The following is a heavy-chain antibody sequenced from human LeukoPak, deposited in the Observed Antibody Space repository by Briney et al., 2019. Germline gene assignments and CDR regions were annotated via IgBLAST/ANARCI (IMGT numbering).Heavy chain of an antibody. D-gene: IGHD4/OR15-4a*01. Sequence: GWSLTLSCPPSGFTFSSYAMSWVRQAPGKGLEWVSAISGSGGSTYYADSVKGRFTISRDNSKNTLYLQMNSLRAEDTAVYYCALGVLTAAGGNFDYWGQGTLVTVSS. CDR2: ISGSGGST. CDR3: ALGVLTAAGGNFDY. CDR1: GFTFSSYA. V-gene: IGHV3-23*01. J-gene: IGHJ4*02.